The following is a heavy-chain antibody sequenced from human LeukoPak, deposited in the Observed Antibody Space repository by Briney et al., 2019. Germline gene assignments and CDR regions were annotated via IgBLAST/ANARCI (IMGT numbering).Heavy chain of an antibody. Sequence: ASVKVSCKASGYTFTSYGISWVRQAPGQGLEWMGWISAYNGNTNYAQKLQGRVTMTTDTSTGTAYMELRSLRSDDTAVYYCARVHIVVVTATPSLDYWGQGTLVTVSS. CDR1: GYTFTSYG. CDR2: ISAYNGNT. D-gene: IGHD2-21*02. J-gene: IGHJ4*02. CDR3: ARVHIVVVTATPSLDY. V-gene: IGHV1-18*01.